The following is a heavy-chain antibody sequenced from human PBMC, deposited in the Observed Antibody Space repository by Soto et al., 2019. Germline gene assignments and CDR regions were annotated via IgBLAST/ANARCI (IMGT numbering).Heavy chain of an antibody. CDR1: GFTFSSYG. Sequence: PWGSLRLSCAASGFTFSSYGMHWVRQAPGKGLEWVAVISYDGSNKYYADSVKGRFTISRDNSKNTLYLQMNSLRAEDTAVYYCAKGAIVVVPAAIRGGFGMDVWGQGTTVTVSS. J-gene: IGHJ6*02. D-gene: IGHD2-2*02. CDR2: ISYDGSNK. CDR3: AKGAIVVVPAAIRGGFGMDV. V-gene: IGHV3-30*18.